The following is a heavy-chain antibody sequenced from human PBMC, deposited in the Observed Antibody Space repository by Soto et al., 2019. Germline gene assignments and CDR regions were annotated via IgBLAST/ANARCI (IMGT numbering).Heavy chain of an antibody. J-gene: IGHJ6*02. CDR2: IIPIFGTA. CDR1: GGTFSSYA. D-gene: IGHD5-12*01. Sequence: QVQLVQSGAEVKKPGSSVKVSCKASGGTFSSYAISWVRQAPGQGLEWMGGIIPIFGTANYAQKFQGRVTITADQSASTAYMELSSLGSEATAVYYGARDQDSVYVIKRLYFYDMDVWGQGTRVTVSS. CDR3: ARDQDSVYVIKRLYFYDMDV. V-gene: IGHV1-69*12.